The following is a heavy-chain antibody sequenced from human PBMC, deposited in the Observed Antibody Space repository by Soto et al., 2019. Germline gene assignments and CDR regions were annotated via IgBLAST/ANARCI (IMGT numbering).Heavy chain of an antibody. V-gene: IGHV1-69*13. Sequence: SVKVSCKASGYTFTGYYMHWVQQAPGQGLEWMGGIIPIFGTANYAQKFQGRVTITADESTSTAYMELSSLRYEATAVYYCERNKEEGWYFDYWGQGTLVTVSS. CDR3: ERNKEEGWYFDY. CDR2: IIPIFGTA. D-gene: IGHD2-15*01. CDR1: GYTFTGYY. J-gene: IGHJ4*02.